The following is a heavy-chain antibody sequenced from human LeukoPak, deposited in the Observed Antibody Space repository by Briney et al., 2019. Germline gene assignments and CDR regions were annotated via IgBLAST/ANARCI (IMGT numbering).Heavy chain of an antibody. Sequence: GGSLRLSCAASGFTFTTYTMGCVHHIPGKGLEWFSAINVNADSTYYADSVKGRFTISRDNSKNTLYLQMNSLTAEDTAVYYCAKGSSGGWPYYFDYWGQGTLVTVSS. CDR3: AKGSSGGWPYYFDY. D-gene: IGHD6-19*01. J-gene: IGHJ4*02. CDR2: INVNADST. CDR1: GFTFTTYT. V-gene: IGHV3-23*01.